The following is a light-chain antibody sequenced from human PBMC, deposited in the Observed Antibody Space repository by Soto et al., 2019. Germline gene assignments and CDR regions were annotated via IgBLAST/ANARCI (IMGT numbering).Light chain of an antibody. CDR2: DDS. CDR1: NIGSKS. V-gene: IGLV3-21*02. J-gene: IGLJ1*01. Sequence: SYELTQPPSVSVAPGLTARITCGGNNIGSKSVHWYQQKPGQAPVLVIYDDSGRPSAIPERFSGSKSGSTATLTISRVEAGDEADYYCQVWDSSSDQYVFGTGTQLTVL. CDR3: QVWDSSSDQYV.